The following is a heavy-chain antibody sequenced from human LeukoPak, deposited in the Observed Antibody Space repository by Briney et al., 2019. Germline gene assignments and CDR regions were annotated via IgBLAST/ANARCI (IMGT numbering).Heavy chain of an antibody. CDR2: IYPGDSDT. Sequence: PGESRQISGQGSGYLFTSYWIGGVRPMPGKGLEWMGIIYPGDSDTRYSPSFQGQVTISADKYISTAYLQWSSLKASDTAMYYCARHRTTVSEGDYWGEGTLVTVSS. CDR1: GYLFTSYW. D-gene: IGHD1-1*01. J-gene: IGHJ4*02. CDR3: ARHRTTVSEGDY. V-gene: IGHV5-51*01.